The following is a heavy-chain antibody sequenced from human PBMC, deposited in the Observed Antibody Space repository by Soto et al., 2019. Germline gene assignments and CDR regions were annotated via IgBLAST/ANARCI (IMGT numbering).Heavy chain of an antibody. Sequence: QVQLVQSGAEVKKPGASVKVSCKASGYTFTSYYMHWVRQAPGQGLEWMGIINPSGGSTSYAQKFQGRVTRTRDTSTSTVYMELSSLRSEDTAVYYCARAGYSYGYYYYYGMDVWGQGTTVTVSS. CDR1: GYTFTSYY. J-gene: IGHJ6*02. D-gene: IGHD5-18*01. V-gene: IGHV1-46*01. CDR3: ARAGYSYGYYYYYGMDV. CDR2: INPSGGST.